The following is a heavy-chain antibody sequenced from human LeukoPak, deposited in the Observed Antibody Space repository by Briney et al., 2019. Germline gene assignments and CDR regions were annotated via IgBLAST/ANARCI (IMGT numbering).Heavy chain of an antibody. V-gene: IGHV3-33*01. Sequence: GRSLRLSCAASGFTFSSYGMHWVRQAPGKGLEWVAVIWYDGSNKYYADSVEGRFTISRDNSKNTLYLQMNSLRAEDTAVYYCARGHGDSSSFDYWGQGTLVTVSS. D-gene: IGHD6-13*01. CDR1: GFTFSSYG. J-gene: IGHJ4*02. CDR2: IWYDGSNK. CDR3: ARGHGDSSSFDY.